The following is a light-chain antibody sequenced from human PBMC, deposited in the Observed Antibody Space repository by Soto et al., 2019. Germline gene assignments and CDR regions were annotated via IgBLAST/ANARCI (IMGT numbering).Light chain of an antibody. CDR3: KQRSNWQVP. CDR2: RAS. V-gene: IGKV3-15*01. Sequence: IVITHSPATLAVSPWDTATLSFMASQSRGGNLAWYQQKPGQGPRLIIFRASSRATGVPARFSASGFGTEFTLNISGLKSEDFAVYYCKQRSNWQVPFGKGRRLAI. J-gene: IGKJ5*01. CDR1: QSRGGN.